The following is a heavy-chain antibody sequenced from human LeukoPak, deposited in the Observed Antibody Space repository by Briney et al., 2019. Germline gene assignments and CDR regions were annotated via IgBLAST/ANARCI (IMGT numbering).Heavy chain of an antibody. V-gene: IGHV4-59*08. Sequence: SETLSLTCTVSGGSISSYYWSWIRQPPGKELEWIGYIYYSGRTYYNPSLKSRVTISVDTSKNQFSLSLGSVTAADTAVYFCARTIPDSSGYYYSDYWGQGTQVTVSS. CDR1: GGSISSYY. CDR3: ARTIPDSSGYYYSDY. D-gene: IGHD3-22*01. CDR2: IYYSGRT. J-gene: IGHJ4*02.